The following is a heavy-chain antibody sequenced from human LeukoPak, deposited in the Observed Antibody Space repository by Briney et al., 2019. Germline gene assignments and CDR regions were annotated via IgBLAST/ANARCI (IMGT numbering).Heavy chain of an antibody. Sequence: PSETLSLTCTVSGGSISSYYWSWIRQPPGKGLEWMGYIYYSGSTNYNPSLKSRVTISVDTSKNQFSLKLSSVTAADTAVYYCAREGYYDSSGYYYWGQGTLVTVSS. J-gene: IGHJ4*02. D-gene: IGHD3-22*01. CDR3: AREGYYDSSGYYY. V-gene: IGHV4-59*01. CDR1: GGSISSYY. CDR2: IYYSGST.